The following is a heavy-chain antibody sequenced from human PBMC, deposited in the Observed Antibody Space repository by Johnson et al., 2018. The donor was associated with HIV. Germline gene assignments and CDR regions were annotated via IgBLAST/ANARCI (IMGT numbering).Heavy chain of an antibody. V-gene: IGHV3-30*03. D-gene: IGHD1-26*01. Sequence: QMQLVESGGGVVRPGGSLRLSCAASGFTFDDYAMTWVRQAPGKGLEWVAVISYDGSNKYYVDSVKGRFTISRDNAKNSLYLQMNSLRAEDTAVYYCARRYSGSYGAFDIWGQGTMVTVSS. CDR1: GFTFDDYA. J-gene: IGHJ3*02. CDR2: ISYDGSNK. CDR3: ARRYSGSYGAFDI.